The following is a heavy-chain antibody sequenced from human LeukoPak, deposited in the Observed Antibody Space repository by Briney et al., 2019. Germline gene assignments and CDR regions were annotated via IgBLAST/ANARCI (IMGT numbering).Heavy chain of an antibody. V-gene: IGHV3-48*04. Sequence: GSLRPSCAASGFTFNRCSMNWVRQAPGKGLEWVSYISSSSSITYYADSVKGRFTISRDNAKNSLYLQMNSLRAEDTAVYYCARVDRDTEFFDYWGQGTLVTVSS. CDR1: GFTFNRCS. D-gene: IGHD3-16*02. J-gene: IGHJ4*02. CDR2: ISSSSSIT. CDR3: ARVDRDTEFFDY.